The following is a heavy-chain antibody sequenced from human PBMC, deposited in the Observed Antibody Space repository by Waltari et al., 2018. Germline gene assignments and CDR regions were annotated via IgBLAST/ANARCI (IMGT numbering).Heavy chain of an antibody. CDR2: IIPMFERE. CDR1: GGTLSRFG. D-gene: IGHD3-22*01. Sequence: QVQLVQSGAEVKKPGSSVKVSCTASGGTLSRFGISWVRQAPGQGLEWMGRIIPMFEREKYAQNVKGRVTFTADKSTSTAYMDLSSLRSDDTAIYDCARDLMTDSYHSSGGFDFWGQGTLVTVSS. V-gene: IGHV1-69*04. CDR3: ARDLMTDSYHSSGGFDF. J-gene: IGHJ4*02.